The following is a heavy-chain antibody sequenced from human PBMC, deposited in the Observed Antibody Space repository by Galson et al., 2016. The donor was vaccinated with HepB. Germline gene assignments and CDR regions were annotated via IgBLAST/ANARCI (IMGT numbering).Heavy chain of an antibody. CDR1: GFTFSTYA. CDR3: AKYRSATYYTDYFEY. CDR2: ISGSGGSI. D-gene: IGHD1-26*01. Sequence: SLRLSCAAFGFTFSTYAMTWVRQAPGKGLEWVATISGSGGSIYYADSVKGRFTISRDNSKNTLFLQMKRLRDEDTALYYCAKYRSATYYTDYFEYWGQGTLVTVSS. J-gene: IGHJ4*02. V-gene: IGHV3-23*01.